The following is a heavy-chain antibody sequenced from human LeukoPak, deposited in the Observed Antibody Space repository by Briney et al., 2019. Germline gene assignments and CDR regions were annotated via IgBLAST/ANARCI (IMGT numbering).Heavy chain of an antibody. CDR1: GFTFSSYE. CDR2: ISSSGSTI. D-gene: IGHD3-10*02. Sequence: GGTLRLSCAASGFTFSSYEMNWVRQAPGKGLDWVSYISSSGSTIYYADSVKGRFTISRDNAKNSLYLQMNSLRAEDTAVYYCAELGITMIGGVWGKGTTVTISS. J-gene: IGHJ6*04. CDR3: AELGITMIGGV. V-gene: IGHV3-48*03.